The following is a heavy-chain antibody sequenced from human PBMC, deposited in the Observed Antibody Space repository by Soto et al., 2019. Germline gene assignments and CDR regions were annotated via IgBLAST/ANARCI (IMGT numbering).Heavy chain of an antibody. J-gene: IGHJ4*02. V-gene: IGHV3-33*01. D-gene: IGHD6-19*01. Sequence: QVQLVESGGGVVQPGRSLRLSCAASGFTFSSYGMHWVRQAPGKGLEWVAVIWYDGSNKYYADSVKGRFTISRDNCEKTLYLQMSRLRAEDTAVYYCARDRYSSGWYDLDYWGQGTLVTVSA. CDR3: ARDRYSSGWYDLDY. CDR1: GFTFSSYG. CDR2: IWYDGSNK.